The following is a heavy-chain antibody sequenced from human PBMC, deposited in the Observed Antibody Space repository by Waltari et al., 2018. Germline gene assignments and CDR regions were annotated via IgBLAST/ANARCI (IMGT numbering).Heavy chain of an antibody. Sequence: EVQLVASGGGLVQSGGSLRLSGVAYGFTVGTNYLGWVRQVPGKGLEWVSLIYSGGNTRYADSVKGRFTISRDGSKNTVYLQMTSLRAEDTAVYYCARNVGELGVWGQGTTVTVSS. J-gene: IGHJ6*02. CDR3: ARNVGELGV. CDR1: GFTVGTNY. V-gene: IGHV3-66*01. D-gene: IGHD3-16*01. CDR2: IYSGGNT.